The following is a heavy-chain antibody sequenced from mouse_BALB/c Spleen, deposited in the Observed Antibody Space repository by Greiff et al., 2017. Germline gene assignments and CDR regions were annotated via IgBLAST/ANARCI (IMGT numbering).Heavy chain of an antibody. Sequence: EVMLVESGPGLVKPSQSLSLTCTVTGYSITSDYAWNWIRQFPGNKLEWMGYISYSGSTSYNPSLKSRISITRDTSKNQFFLQLNSVTTEDTATYYCATNYDYEGYWGQGTTLTVSS. D-gene: IGHD2-4*01. CDR3: ATNYDYEGY. J-gene: IGHJ2*01. CDR2: ISYSGST. V-gene: IGHV3-2*02. CDR1: GYSITSDYA.